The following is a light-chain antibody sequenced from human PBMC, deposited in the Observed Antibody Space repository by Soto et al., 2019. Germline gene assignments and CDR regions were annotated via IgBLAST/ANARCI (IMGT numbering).Light chain of an antibody. V-gene: IGKV3-15*01. CDR1: QSISRD. Sequence: EILMTQSPATLSVSPGDGATLSCRASQSISRDFAWYQHQPGQPPRPLIYAASTRSTGIPAKFSGGGSGTEFTLTIDSLQSEDFAIYYCQQSNNWPPLTFGQGTKVEI. J-gene: IGKJ1*01. CDR3: QQSNNWPPLT. CDR2: AAS.